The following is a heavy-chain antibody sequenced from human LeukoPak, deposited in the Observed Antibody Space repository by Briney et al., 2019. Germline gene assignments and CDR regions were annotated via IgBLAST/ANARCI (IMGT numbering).Heavy chain of an antibody. CDR3: ASALAYCGGDCYSAAFDI. CDR2: INPNSGGT. CDR1: GYTFTGYY. V-gene: IGHV1-2*02. Sequence: ASVKVSCKASGYTFTGYYMHWVRQAPGQGLEWMGWINPNSGGTNYAQKFQGRVTMTRDTSISTAYMELSRLRSDDTAVYYCASALAYCGGDCYSAAFDIWGQGTVVTVSS. D-gene: IGHD2-21*02. J-gene: IGHJ3*02.